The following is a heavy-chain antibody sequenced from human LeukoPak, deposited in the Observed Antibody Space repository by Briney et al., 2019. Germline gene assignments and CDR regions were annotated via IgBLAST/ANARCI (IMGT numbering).Heavy chain of an antibody. CDR3: AKDGGGGDCYLDY. D-gene: IGHD2-21*02. CDR1: GFTFRSYN. J-gene: IGHJ4*02. CDR2: IQDDENNE. Sequence: PGGSLRLSCAASGFTFRSYNMHWVRQAPGKGLEWVAFIQDDENNEYYADSVRGRFTISRDNSKNTLYLQMNSLGAEDTAVYYCAKDGGGGDCYLDYWGQGTLVTVSS. V-gene: IGHV3-30*02.